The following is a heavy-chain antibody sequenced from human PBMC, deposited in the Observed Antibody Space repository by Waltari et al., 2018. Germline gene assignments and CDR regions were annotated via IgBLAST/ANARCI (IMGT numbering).Heavy chain of an antibody. Sequence: QVQLQQWGAGLLKPSETLSLTCAVYGWSFSGYYWRWITKPPGTGLEGIGEINHCGSTNYNPSLKSRVTISVDTSKNQFSLKLSSVTAADTAVYYCARHSHTYYDFWSGFDYWGQGTLVTVSS. CDR3: ARHSHTYYDFWSGFDY. D-gene: IGHD3-3*01. CDR2: INHCGST. J-gene: IGHJ4*02. V-gene: IGHV4-34*01. CDR1: GWSFSGYY.